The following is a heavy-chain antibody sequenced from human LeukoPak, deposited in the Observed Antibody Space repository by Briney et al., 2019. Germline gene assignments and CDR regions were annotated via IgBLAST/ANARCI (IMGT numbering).Heavy chain of an antibody. J-gene: IGHJ4*02. V-gene: IGHV3-23*01. CDR2: ISGSGGST. CDR3: AKDDQYSSSWLPPFDY. CDR1: GFTFSSYA. D-gene: IGHD6-13*01. Sequence: PGGSLRLSCAASGFTFSSYAMSWVRQAPGKGLEWVSAISGSGGSTYYADSVKGRFTISRDNSKNTLYLQMNSLRAEDTAVYYCAKDDQYSSSWLPPFDYWGQGTLVTVSS.